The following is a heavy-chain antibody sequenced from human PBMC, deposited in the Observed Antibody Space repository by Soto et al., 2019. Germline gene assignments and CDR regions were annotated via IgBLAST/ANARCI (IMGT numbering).Heavy chain of an antibody. V-gene: IGHV4-59*08. J-gene: IGHJ3*02. CDR1: GGSISSYY. D-gene: IGHD2-2*03. CDR3: ARTWIPSRAFEI. Sequence: ASETLSLTCTVSGGSISSYYWSWIPQPPGKGLEWIGYIYYSGSTNYNPSLKSRVTISVDTSKNQFSLKLSSVTAADTAVYYCARTWIPSRAFEIWGQGTMVTV. CDR2: IYYSGST.